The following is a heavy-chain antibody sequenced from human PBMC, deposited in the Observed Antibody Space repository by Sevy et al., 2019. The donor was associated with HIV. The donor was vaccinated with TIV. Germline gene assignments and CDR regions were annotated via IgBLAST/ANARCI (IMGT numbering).Heavy chain of an antibody. Sequence: GGSLRLSCAASGFTFSTYAMTWVRQAPGKGLEWVSVISAGGGSTYYSDSVKGRFTISIDDSKNTLYLQMNSMRAEETAVYYCANDRVSWTYYTGDLDYWGQGPLVPVSS. CDR1: GFTFSTYA. D-gene: IGHD3-3*01. CDR3: ANDRVSWTYYTGDLDY. CDR2: ISAGGGST. J-gene: IGHJ4*02. V-gene: IGHV3-23*01.